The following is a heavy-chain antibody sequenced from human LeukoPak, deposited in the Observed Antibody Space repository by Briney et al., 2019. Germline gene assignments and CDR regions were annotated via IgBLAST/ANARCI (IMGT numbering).Heavy chain of an antibody. CDR1: GYSISSGYY. V-gene: IGHV4-38-2*02. J-gene: IGHJ4*02. Sequence: KPSETLSLTCTVSGYSISSGYYWGWIRQPPGKGLEWIGNIYHSGSTYYNTSLKSRVTISVDTSKNQFSLKLSSVTAADTAVYYCARQVYDSSSYCTYFDYWGQRTLVIVSS. CDR3: ARQVYDSSSYCTYFDY. D-gene: IGHD3-22*01. CDR2: IYHSGST.